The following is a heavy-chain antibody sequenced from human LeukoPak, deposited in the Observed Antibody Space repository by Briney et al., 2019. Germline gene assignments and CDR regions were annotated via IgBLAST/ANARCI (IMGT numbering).Heavy chain of an antibody. CDR1: GYTFTDYY. CDR2: INPATGGT. D-gene: IGHD3-22*01. Sequence: ASVKVSCKASGYTFTDYYIHWVRQAPGQGLEWMGWINPATGGTKDVLKFQGRVTMTRDTSISTAYMELGRLRSDDSAVYYCATDRFSAYYDRHLDYWGQGTLVTVSS. CDR3: ATDRFSAYYDRHLDY. J-gene: IGHJ4*02. V-gene: IGHV1-2*02.